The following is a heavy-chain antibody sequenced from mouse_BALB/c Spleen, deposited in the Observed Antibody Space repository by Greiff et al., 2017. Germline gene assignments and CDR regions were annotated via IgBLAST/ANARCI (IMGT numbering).Heavy chain of an antibody. Sequence: EVQLVESGGGLVKPGGSLKLSCAASGFTFSSYAMSWVRQTPEKRLEWVASISSGGSTYYPDSVKGRFTISRDNARNILYLQMSSLRSEDTAMYYCARGGLLYYFDYWGQGTTLTVSS. J-gene: IGHJ2*01. CDR3: ARGGLLYYFDY. CDR1: GFTFSSYA. V-gene: IGHV5-6-5*01. CDR2: ISSGGST.